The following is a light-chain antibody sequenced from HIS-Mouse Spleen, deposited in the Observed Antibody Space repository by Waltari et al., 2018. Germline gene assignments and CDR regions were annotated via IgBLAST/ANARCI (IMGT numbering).Light chain of an antibody. CDR3: QSADSSGTYSVV. J-gene: IGLJ2*01. V-gene: IGLV3-25*03. CDR1: ALPKQE. Sequence: SYELTQPPSVSVSPGQTARITCSGDALPKQEVYWYQQKPGQAPVLVIYKDSERPSGIPERFSGSSSGTTVTLTISGVQAEDEADYYCQSADSSGTYSVVFGGGTKLTVL. CDR2: KDS.